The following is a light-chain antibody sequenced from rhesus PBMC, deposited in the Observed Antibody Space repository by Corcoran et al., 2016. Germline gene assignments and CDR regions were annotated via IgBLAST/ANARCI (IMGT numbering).Light chain of an antibody. J-gene: IGKJ2*01. V-gene: IGKV1-74*01. CDR1: ENVKNK. Sequence: DIQMTQSPSSLSASVGDRVTITCRASENVKNKLNWYQQKQGKAPTLMISKASTLKSGLLSSFSGSGSGTDYTFTLSRRQPDDVSNYYCQHGYCTPYSFGQGTKVEIK. CDR3: QHGYCTPYS. CDR2: KAS.